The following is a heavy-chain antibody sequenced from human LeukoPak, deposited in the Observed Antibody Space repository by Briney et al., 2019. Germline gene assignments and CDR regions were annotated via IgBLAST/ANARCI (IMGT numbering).Heavy chain of an antibody. Sequence: PGGSLRLSCAASGFTFSSYSMNWVRQAPGKGLEWVSYISSSSTTIYYADSVKGRFTISRDNAKNSLYLQMNSLRAEDTAVYYCARDHPMVSDAFDIWGQGTVVTVSS. D-gene: IGHD3-10*01. CDR2: ISSSSTTI. CDR1: GFTFSSYS. V-gene: IGHV3-48*01. J-gene: IGHJ3*02. CDR3: ARDHPMVSDAFDI.